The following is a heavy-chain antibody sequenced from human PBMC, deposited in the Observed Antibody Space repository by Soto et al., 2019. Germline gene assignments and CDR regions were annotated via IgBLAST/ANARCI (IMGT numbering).Heavy chain of an antibody. CDR2: IYYSGST. D-gene: IGHD6-13*01. V-gene: IGHV4-61*01. CDR1: GGSVSSGSYY. CDR3: TRVTSSWGEVGYFGY. J-gene: IGHJ4*02. Sequence: QVQLQESGPGLVKPSETLSLTCTVSGGSVSSGSYYWSWIRQPPGKGLECVGYIYYSGSTNYNPCLKSRVTISVDTSKNQFSLKLSSVTAADTAVYYCTRVTSSWGEVGYFGYWGQGSLVAVSS.